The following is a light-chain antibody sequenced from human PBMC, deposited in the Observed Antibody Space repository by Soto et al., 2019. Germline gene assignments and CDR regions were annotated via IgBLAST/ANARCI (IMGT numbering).Light chain of an antibody. Sequence: DIVMTQSPDSLAVSLGERATINCKSSQSLLYSSNNKNYLTWYQHKPGQPPKLLIYWASTRKSGVPDRFSGSGSGTDFTLTSSSLQAEDVAVYYGQQYYSIPPTFGGGTKVEIK. CDR1: QSLLYSSNNKNY. V-gene: IGKV4-1*01. J-gene: IGKJ4*01. CDR2: WAS. CDR3: QQYYSIPPT.